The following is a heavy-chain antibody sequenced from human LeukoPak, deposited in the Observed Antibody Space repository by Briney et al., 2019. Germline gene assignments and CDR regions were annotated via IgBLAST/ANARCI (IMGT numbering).Heavy chain of an antibody. CDR3: AKDSLSRLISSYYGGDGFHYMGV. D-gene: IGHD3-22*01. Sequence: GGSLRLSCAASGFTFNNSGMHWVRQAPGRGLEWVAFIRYDGSNKYYADSVKGRFTISRDNSKNTLYLQMNSLRAEDTAVYYCAKDSLSRLISSYYGGDGFHYMGVWGKGTTVTVSS. CDR1: GFTFNNSG. V-gene: IGHV3-30*02. J-gene: IGHJ6*03. CDR2: IRYDGSNK.